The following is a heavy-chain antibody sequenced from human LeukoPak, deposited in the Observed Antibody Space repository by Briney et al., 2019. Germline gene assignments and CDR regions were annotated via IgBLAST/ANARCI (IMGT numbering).Heavy chain of an antibody. V-gene: IGHV3-23*01. CDR2: ISGSGGST. Sequence: GGSLRLSCAASGFTFSSYAMSWVRQAPGKGLEWVSAISGSGGSTYYADSVKGRFTISRDNSKNTLYLQMNSLRAEDTAVYYCAIHPRQWLVVEFDYWGQGTLVTVSS. D-gene: IGHD6-19*01. CDR1: GFTFSSYA. J-gene: IGHJ4*02. CDR3: AIHPRQWLVVEFDY.